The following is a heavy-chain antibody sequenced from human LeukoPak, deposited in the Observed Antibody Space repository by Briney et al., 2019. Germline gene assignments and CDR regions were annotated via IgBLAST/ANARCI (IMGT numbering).Heavy chain of an antibody. CDR2: IDWDDDK. CDR3: ARGRHARDI. J-gene: IGHJ3*02. CDR1: GFSLCASGMC. V-gene: IGHV2-70*11. Sequence: SGPALVKPTQTLTLTCTFSGFSLCASGMCVSWIRQPPGKALEWLARIDWDDDKYYTTSLKTRLTISKDTSKNQVVLTMTNMDPVDTATYYCARGRHARDIWGQGTMVTVSS.